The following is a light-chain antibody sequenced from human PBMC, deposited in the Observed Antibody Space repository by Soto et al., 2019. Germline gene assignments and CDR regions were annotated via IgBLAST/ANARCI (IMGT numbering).Light chain of an antibody. CDR2: GAS. V-gene: IGKV3-15*01. Sequence: EIVMTQSPATLSVSPRERATLSCRASQGIGSTLAWYQQKPGQTPRLLIYGASTRATGVPARFSGSGSGTEFTLTINSLLSEDFAVYYCQRYNNWPLTFGGGTKVDIK. CDR3: QRYNNWPLT. J-gene: IGKJ4*01. CDR1: QGIGST.